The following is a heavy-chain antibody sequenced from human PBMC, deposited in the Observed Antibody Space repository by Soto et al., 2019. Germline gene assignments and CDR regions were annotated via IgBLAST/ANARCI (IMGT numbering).Heavy chain of an antibody. J-gene: IGHJ4*02. Sequence: QLQLQESGPGLVKPSETLSLTCTVSGGSISSSSYYWGWIRQPPGKGLEWIGSIYYSGSTYYNPSLQSRVTISVDTSKNQFSLKLSSVTAADTAVYYCASPAIAAAGGFDYWGQGTLVTVSS. V-gene: IGHV4-39*01. CDR3: ASPAIAAAGGFDY. CDR2: IYYSGST. D-gene: IGHD6-13*01. CDR1: GGSISSSSYY.